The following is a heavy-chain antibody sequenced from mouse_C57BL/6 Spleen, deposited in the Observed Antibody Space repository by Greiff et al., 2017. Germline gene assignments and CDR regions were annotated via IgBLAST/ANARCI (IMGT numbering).Heavy chain of an antibody. CDR1: GYTFTDYE. CDR3: TRWMFYYGSSYKMDY. J-gene: IGHJ4*01. D-gene: IGHD1-1*01. Sequence: VQLQQSGAELVRPGASVTLSCKASGYTFTDYEMHWVKQTPVHGLEWIGAIDPETGGTAYNQKFKGKAILTADKSSSTAYMELRSLTSEDSAVYYCTRWMFYYGSSYKMDYWGQGTSVTVSS. V-gene: IGHV1-15*01. CDR2: IDPETGGT.